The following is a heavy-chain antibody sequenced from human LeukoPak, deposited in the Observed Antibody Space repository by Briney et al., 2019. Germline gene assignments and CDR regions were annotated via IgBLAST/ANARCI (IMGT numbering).Heavy chain of an antibody. CDR2: IYYSVST. CDR1: GGSISSYY. V-gene: IGHV4-59*01. CDR3: ARGFDYGAVY. J-gene: IGHJ4*02. Sequence: SETLSLTCTVSGGSISSYYWSWIRQPPGEGLEWIGYIYYSVSTNYNPSLKSRVTISVDTSKNQLSLKLSSVTAADTAVYYCARGFDYGAVYWGQGTLVTVSS. D-gene: IGHD4-17*01.